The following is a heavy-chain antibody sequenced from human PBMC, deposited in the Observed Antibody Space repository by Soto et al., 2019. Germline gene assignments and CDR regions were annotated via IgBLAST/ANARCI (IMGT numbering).Heavy chain of an antibody. CDR2: IYYSGST. CDR1: GGSISSGGYY. D-gene: IGHD4-4*01. Sequence: SETLSLTCTVSGGSISSGGYYWSWIRQHPGKGLEWIGYIYYSGSTYYNPSLKSRVTISVGTSENQFSLKLSSVTAADTAVYYCARGLQFGSSPFDIWGQGTMVTVSS. V-gene: IGHV4-31*03. CDR3: ARGLQFGSSPFDI. J-gene: IGHJ3*02.